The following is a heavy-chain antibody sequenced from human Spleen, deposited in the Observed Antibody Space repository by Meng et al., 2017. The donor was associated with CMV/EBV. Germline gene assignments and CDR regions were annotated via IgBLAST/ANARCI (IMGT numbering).Heavy chain of an antibody. Sequence: SCKASATTLTSYYMHWVRQAPGQGLGWMGIIDPSDGDSRNAQRFQGRVTLTRDTSTSTVYMELNSLRSEDTAVYYCARGGGGTSFDYWGQGTLVTVSS. D-gene: IGHD1-1*01. CDR3: ARGGGGTSFDY. V-gene: IGHV1-46*01. J-gene: IGHJ4*02. CDR1: ATTLTSYY. CDR2: IDPSDGDS.